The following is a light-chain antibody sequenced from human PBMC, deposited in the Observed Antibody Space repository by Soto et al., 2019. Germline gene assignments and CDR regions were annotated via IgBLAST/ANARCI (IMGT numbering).Light chain of an antibody. J-gene: IGLJ3*02. V-gene: IGLV2-23*02. Sequence: QSALTHPASVSGSPGQSFTISCPGTSSDVGGYDLVSWYQQHPGKAPKLMIFEDTARPSGISNRFSGSKSGDTASLTISRLQAADEAHYYCCSYAGSRTIVFGGGTKLAVL. CDR3: CSYAGSRTIV. CDR2: EDT. CDR1: SSDVGGYDL.